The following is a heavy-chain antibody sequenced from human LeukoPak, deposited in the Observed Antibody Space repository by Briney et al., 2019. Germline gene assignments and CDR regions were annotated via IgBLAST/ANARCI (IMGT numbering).Heavy chain of an antibody. CDR2: IYHSGST. Sequence: PSETLSLTCTVSGGSISSGGYYWSWIRQPPGKGLEWIGYIYHSGSTYYNPSLKSRVTISVDRSKNQFSLKLSSVTAADTAVYYCARISDYMDVWGKGTTVTVSS. J-gene: IGHJ6*03. CDR1: GGSISSGGYY. D-gene: IGHD3-10*01. CDR3: ARISDYMDV. V-gene: IGHV4-30-2*01.